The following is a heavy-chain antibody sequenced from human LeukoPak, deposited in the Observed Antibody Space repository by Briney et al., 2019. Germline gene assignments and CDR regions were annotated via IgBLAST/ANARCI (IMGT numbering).Heavy chain of an antibody. D-gene: IGHD3-3*01. CDR1: GFTVSSNY. J-gene: IGHJ4*02. Sequence: PGGSLRLSCAASGFTVSSNYMDWVRQAPGKGLEWVGRITNKPKSYNTEYAASVKGRFTISRDDSKNSLYLQMNSLKTEDTAVYYCARGFHYDFWSGSYYFDYWGQGTLVTVSS. CDR3: ARGFHYDFWSGSYYFDY. V-gene: IGHV3-72*01. CDR2: ITNKPKSYNT.